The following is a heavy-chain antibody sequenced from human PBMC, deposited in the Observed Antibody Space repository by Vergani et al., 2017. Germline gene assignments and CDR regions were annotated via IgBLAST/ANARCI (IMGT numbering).Heavy chain of an antibody. Sequence: EVQLVESGGGLIQPGGSLRLSCAASGFTVSSNYMSWVRQAPGQGLEWVSVIYSGVSTYYADSVKGRFTISRDNSKNTLYLQMNSLSAEDTAVYYCTRDSSPLVPAANIPFDIWGQGTMVTVSS. CDR3: TRDSSPLVPAANIPFDI. V-gene: IGHV3-53*01. CDR2: IYSGVST. CDR1: GFTVSSNY. J-gene: IGHJ3*02. D-gene: IGHD2-2*01.